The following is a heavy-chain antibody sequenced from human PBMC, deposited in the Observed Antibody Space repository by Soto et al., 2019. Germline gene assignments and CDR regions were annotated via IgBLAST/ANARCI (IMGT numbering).Heavy chain of an antibody. Sequence: ASVKVSCKASGYTFTSYGISWVRQAPGQGLEWMGWISAYNGGTNYAQKFQGWVTMTRDTSISTAYMELSRLRSDDTAVYYCARVKDAFDIWGQGTMVTVSS. CDR3: ARVKDAFDI. CDR2: ISAYNGGT. V-gene: IGHV1-18*01. CDR1: GYTFTSYG. J-gene: IGHJ3*02.